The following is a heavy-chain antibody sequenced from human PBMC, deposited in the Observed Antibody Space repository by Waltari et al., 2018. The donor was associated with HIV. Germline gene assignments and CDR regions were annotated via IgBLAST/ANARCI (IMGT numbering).Heavy chain of an antibody. CDR3: ARALSAAMVRGVIIEFPYKRGWFDP. D-gene: IGHD3-10*01. Sequence: QVQLQQWGAGLLKPSETLSLTCAVYGGSFSGYYWSWIRQPPGKGLEWVGEINHSGSTNYNPSLKSRVTISGDTSKNQFSLKLSSVTAADTAVYYCARALSAAMVRGVIIEFPYKRGWFDPWGQGTLVTVSS. CDR2: INHSGST. CDR1: GGSFSGYY. J-gene: IGHJ5*02. V-gene: IGHV4-34*01.